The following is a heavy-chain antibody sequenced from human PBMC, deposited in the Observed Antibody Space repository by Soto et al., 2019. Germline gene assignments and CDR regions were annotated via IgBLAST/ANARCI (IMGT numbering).Heavy chain of an antibody. D-gene: IGHD6-13*01. Sequence: SVKVSCKASRGTFSRYAISWVRQAPGQGLEWMGGIIPLYGTTNYAQKFQGRVTITADESTRIAYLELSSLRSEDTAIYYCATEGDAGIAAAGTAWFDRWGQGSLVTVSS. CDR1: RGTFSRYA. J-gene: IGHJ5*02. V-gene: IGHV1-69*13. CDR2: IIPLYGTT. CDR3: ATEGDAGIAAAGTAWFDR.